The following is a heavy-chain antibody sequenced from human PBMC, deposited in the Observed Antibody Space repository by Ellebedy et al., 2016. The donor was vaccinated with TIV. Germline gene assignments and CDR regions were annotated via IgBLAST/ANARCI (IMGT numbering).Heavy chain of an antibody. Sequence: ASVKVSCXGSGYAFANYGLSWVRQAPGQRLEWLGWINVGNGNAKYSQKFQGRVTISRDTSANTAYMEMSSLRSNDTAVYYCARRGPAAAPYYMDVWGKGTTVIVSS. CDR3: ARRGPAAAPYYMDV. CDR1: GYAFANYG. V-gene: IGHV1-3*01. J-gene: IGHJ6*03. D-gene: IGHD6-13*01. CDR2: INVGNGNA.